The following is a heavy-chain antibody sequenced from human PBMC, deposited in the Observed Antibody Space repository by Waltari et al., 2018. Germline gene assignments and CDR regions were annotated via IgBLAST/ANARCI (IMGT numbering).Heavy chain of an antibody. CDR2: INHSGST. CDR3: ARRPDTGFRKRGAFDI. CDR1: GGSFSGYY. Sequence: QVQLQQWGAGLLKPSETLSLTCAVYGGSFSGYYWSWIRQPPGKGLEWIGEINHSGSTNYNPSLKSRVTRSVDTSKNQFSLKLSSVTAADTAVYYCARRPDTGFRKRGAFDIWGQGTMVTVSS. J-gene: IGHJ3*02. D-gene: IGHD3-10*01. V-gene: IGHV4-34*01.